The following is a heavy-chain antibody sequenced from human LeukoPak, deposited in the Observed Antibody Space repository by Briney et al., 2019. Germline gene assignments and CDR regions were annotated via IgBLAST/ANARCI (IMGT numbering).Heavy chain of an antibody. J-gene: IGHJ3*02. CDR2: ISAYNGNT. Sequence: ASVKVSCKASGYPFSTYTLNWVRQAPGQGLEWMGWISAYNGNTNYAQKLQGRVTMTTDTSTSTAYMELRSLRSDDTAVYYCASSSRLYYYGSGSRYDAFDIWGQGTMVTVSS. V-gene: IGHV1-18*01. CDR1: GYPFSTYT. D-gene: IGHD3-10*01. CDR3: ASSSRLYYYGSGSRYDAFDI.